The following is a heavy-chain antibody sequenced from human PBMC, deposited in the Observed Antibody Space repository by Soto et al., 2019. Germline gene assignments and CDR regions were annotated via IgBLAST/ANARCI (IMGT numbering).Heavy chain of an antibody. J-gene: IGHJ4*02. CDR2: MNPNSGNT. D-gene: IGHD1-26*01. CDR1: GYTFTSYD. Sequence: QVQLVQSGAEVKKPGASVKVSCKASGYTFTSYDINWVRQATGQGLEWMGWMNPNSGNTGYAHKFQGRGTMTSNTFKSTAYMELSSLRSEDTAVYYCARERVGANDYWGQGTLVTVTS. CDR3: ARERVGANDY. V-gene: IGHV1-8*01.